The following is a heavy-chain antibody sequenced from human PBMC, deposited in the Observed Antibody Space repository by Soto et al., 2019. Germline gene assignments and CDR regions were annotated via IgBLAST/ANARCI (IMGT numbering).Heavy chain of an antibody. J-gene: IGHJ4*02. CDR2: ISYDGSNK. Sequence: GGSLRLSCAASGFTFSSYGMHWVRQAPGKGLEWVAVISYDGSNKYYADSVKGRFTISRDNSKNTLYLQMNSLRAEDTAVYYCAGTYYYDSSGYYQPHFDYWGQGTLVTVSS. D-gene: IGHD3-22*01. CDR3: AGTYYYDSSGYYQPHFDY. CDR1: GFTFSSYG. V-gene: IGHV3-30*19.